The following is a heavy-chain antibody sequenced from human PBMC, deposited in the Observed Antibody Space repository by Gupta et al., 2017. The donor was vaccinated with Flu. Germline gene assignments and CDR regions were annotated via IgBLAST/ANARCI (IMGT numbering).Heavy chain of an antibody. Sequence: VRQAPGKGLEWVSAISGSGGSTYYADSVKGRFTISRDNSKNTLYLQMNSLRAEDTAVYYCAKDGQAYYYDSSGYPNWFDPWGQGTLVTVSS. CDR2: ISGSGGST. J-gene: IGHJ5*02. CDR3: AKDGQAYYYDSSGYPNWFDP. V-gene: IGHV3-23*01. D-gene: IGHD3-22*01.